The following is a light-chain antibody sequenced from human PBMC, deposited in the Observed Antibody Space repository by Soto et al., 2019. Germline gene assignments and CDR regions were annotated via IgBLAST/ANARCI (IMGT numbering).Light chain of an antibody. V-gene: IGKV3-11*01. CDR3: QQRIKWPIT. CDR2: DAF. Sequence: EIVLTHSPATLSSSPGEXATLYWRASQSVSSYLAWYQQKPGQAPRLLIYDAFNRATGTPARFSGSGSGTDFTLTISSLEPADSAVYYCQQRIKWPITFGQGTRLEIK. CDR1: QSVSSY. J-gene: IGKJ5*01.